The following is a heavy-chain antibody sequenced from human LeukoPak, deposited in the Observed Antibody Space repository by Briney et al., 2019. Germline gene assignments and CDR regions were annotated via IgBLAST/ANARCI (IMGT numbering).Heavy chain of an antibody. Sequence: GGSLRLSCAASGFTFSSYAMSWVRQAPGKGLEWVSAISGSGGSTYYADSVKGRFTISRDNSKNTLYLQMNSLRAEDTAVYYCAQDRWLQRYFDHWGQGTLVTVSS. D-gene: IGHD5-24*01. J-gene: IGHJ4*02. CDR3: AQDRWLQRYFDH. V-gene: IGHV3-23*01. CDR2: ISGSGGST. CDR1: GFTFSSYA.